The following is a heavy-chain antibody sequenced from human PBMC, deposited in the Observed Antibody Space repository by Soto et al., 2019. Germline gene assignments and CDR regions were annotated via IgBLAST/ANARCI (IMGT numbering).Heavy chain of an antibody. V-gene: IGHV3-7*02. CDR3: ARINFGWLSLDV. CDR2: IKQDGSEK. J-gene: IGHJ6*02. D-gene: IGHD3-9*01. Sequence: GGSLRLSCAAPEFTFSRYWMNWVRQAPGKGLEWVANIKQDGSEKYYVDSVKGRFTISRDNAKNSLYLQMNSLRAEDTAVYYCARINFGWLSLDVWGQGTTVTVSS. CDR1: EFTFSRYW.